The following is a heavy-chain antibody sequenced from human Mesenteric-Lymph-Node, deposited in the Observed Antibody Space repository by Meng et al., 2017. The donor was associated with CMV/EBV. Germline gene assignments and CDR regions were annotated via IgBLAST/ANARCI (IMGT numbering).Heavy chain of an antibody. D-gene: IGHD2-2*01. CDR3: ARTEDCHSARCYTGFDP. Sequence: SISSGDYYWSWIRRPPGKGLEWIGFIYYNGGTYYNPSLKSRVTISVDTSKNQFSLTLNSMTAADTAVYYCARTEDCHSARCYTGFDPWGQGTLVTVSS. CDR1: SISSGDYY. V-gene: IGHV4-30-4*01. CDR2: IYYNGGT. J-gene: IGHJ5*02.